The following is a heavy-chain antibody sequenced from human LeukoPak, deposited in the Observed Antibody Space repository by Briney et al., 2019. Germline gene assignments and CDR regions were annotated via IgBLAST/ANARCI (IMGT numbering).Heavy chain of an antibody. CDR3: ARVAYYYDSSGYVIDY. CDR2: IYTSVST. J-gene: IGHJ4*02. CDR1: GGSISSGGYY. Sequence: SETLSLTCTVSGGSISSGGYYWSWIRQPAGKGLEWIGRIYTSVSTNYNPSLKSRVTISVDTSKNQFSLKLSSVTAADTAVYYCARVAYYYDSSGYVIDYWGQGTLVTVSS. D-gene: IGHD3-22*01. V-gene: IGHV4-61*02.